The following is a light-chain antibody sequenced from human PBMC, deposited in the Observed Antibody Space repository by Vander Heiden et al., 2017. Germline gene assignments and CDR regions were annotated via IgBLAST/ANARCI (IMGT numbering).Light chain of an antibody. CDR1: SSNIGSNY. V-gene: IGLV1-47*01. Sequence: SVLTQPPSASGTPGQRVTISCSGSSSNIGSNYVYWYQQLPGTAPKLLIDRNNQRPSGVPDRFSGSKSGTSASLAISGLRSEDEADYYCAAWDDSLSGPRVFGGGTKLTVL. CDR2: RNN. J-gene: IGLJ3*02. CDR3: AAWDDSLSGPRV.